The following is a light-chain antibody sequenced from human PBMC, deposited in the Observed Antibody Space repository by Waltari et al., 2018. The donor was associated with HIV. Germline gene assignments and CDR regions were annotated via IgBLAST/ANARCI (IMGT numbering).Light chain of an antibody. J-gene: IGKJ2*01. V-gene: IGKV1-12*01. CDR2: AAS. CDR1: QGIGSW. CDR3: QQANSAPPYT. Sequence: DIKMTQSPSAVSAFVGDRVTITCRASQGIGSWLAWYQQKPGKAPKLLIYAASTLQSGVPSRFSGSGSGTDFTLTITSLQPEDFATYYCQQANSAPPYTFGQGTKLEIK.